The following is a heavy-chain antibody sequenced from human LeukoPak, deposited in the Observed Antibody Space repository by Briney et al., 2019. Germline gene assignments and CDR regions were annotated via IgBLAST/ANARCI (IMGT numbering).Heavy chain of an antibody. J-gene: IGHJ1*01. D-gene: IGHD3-9*01. Sequence: TGGSLRLSCAASGFTFSIYSMSWVRHAPGKGLEWGSAISGSGGSTYYADPVKGRFTISRDNSKNTLYLQMNSLRAEDTAVYYCAKDPARYFHWLLQAEYFQHWGQGTLVTVSS. CDR3: AKDPARYFHWLLQAEYFQH. CDR2: ISGSGGST. CDR1: GFTFSIYS. V-gene: IGHV3-23*01.